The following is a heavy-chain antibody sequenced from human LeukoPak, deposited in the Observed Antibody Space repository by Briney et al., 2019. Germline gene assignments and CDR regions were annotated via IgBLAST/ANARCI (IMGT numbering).Heavy chain of an antibody. J-gene: IGHJ3*01. Sequence: ASVKVSCKASGYTFTSSYIHWMRQAPGQGLEWMGIINPSGGSPTYAQKFQGRVTMTRDTSTSTVYMELSSLRSEDTAVYYCARDPPYDSTQDAFDLWGQGTMVTVSS. V-gene: IGHV1-46*01. D-gene: IGHD3-22*01. CDR1: GYTFTSSY. CDR3: ARDPPYDSTQDAFDL. CDR2: INPSGGSP.